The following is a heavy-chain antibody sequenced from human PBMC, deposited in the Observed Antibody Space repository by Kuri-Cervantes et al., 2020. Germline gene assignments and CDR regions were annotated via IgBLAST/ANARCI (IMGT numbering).Heavy chain of an antibody. V-gene: IGHV3-23*01. CDR1: GFTFSNYA. Sequence: GGSLRLSCAASGFTFSNYAMSWVRQAPGKGLEWVSAISGSGGSTYYADSVKGRFTISRDNSKNTLYLQMNSLRAEDTAVYYCAKLGRGSGWSPFDYWGQGTLVTVSS. D-gene: IGHD6-19*01. CDR2: ISGSGGST. CDR3: AKLGRGSGWSPFDY. J-gene: IGHJ4*02.